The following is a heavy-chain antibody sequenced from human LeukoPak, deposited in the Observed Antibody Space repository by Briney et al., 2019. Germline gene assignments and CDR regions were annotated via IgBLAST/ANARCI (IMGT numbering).Heavy chain of an antibody. D-gene: IGHD3-3*01. Sequence: GRSLRLSCAASGFTFSSYGMHWVRQAPGKGLEWVAVIWYDGSNKYYADSVKGRFTISRDNSKNTLYLQMNSLRAEDTAVYYCARGGYDFWSGYRNYFDYWGQGTLVTVSS. CDR3: ARGGYDFWSGYRNYFDY. CDR2: IWYDGSNK. CDR1: GFTFSSYG. J-gene: IGHJ4*02. V-gene: IGHV3-33*01.